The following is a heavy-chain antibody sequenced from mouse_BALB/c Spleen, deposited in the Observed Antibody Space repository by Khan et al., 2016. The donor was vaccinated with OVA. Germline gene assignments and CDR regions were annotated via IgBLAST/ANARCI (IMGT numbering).Heavy chain of an antibody. V-gene: IGHV1-20*02. CDR2: INPHIGET. CDR1: GYSFTGYF. Sequence: VQLKQSGRDLVKPGASVKISCKASGYSFTGYFMNWVIQSHGKSLEWIGRINPHIGETFYNHKFKGQATLTVDESSSTVYMELRSLASEDSAVYYCARKNGSAFDYWGQGTTVTVSS. D-gene: IGHD1-1*01. J-gene: IGHJ2*01. CDR3: ARKNGSAFDY.